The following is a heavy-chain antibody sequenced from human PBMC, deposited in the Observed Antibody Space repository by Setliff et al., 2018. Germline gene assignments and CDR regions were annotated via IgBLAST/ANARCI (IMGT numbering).Heavy chain of an antibody. CDR2: IIPIFSTT. CDR3: ARGRGWFGELENN. J-gene: IGHJ4*02. D-gene: IGHD3-10*01. V-gene: IGHV1-69*05. Sequence: ASVKVSCKASGRTFSNYAITWVRQAPGQGLEWMGGIIPIFSTTNYAQKLQGRVTFIMDESTSTGYMELSSLRSEDTAVYYCARGRGWFGELENNWGQGTLVTVSS. CDR1: GRTFSNYA.